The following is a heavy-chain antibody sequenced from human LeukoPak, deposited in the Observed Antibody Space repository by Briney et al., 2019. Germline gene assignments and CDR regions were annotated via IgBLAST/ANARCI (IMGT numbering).Heavy chain of an antibody. CDR3: ARQGYCSSTSCRNWFDP. J-gene: IGHJ5*02. V-gene: IGHV1-2*02. D-gene: IGHD2-2*01. CDR1: GYTFTGYY. CDR2: INPNSGGT. Sequence: ASVKISCKASGYTFTGYYMHWVRQAPGQGLEWMGWINPNSGGTNYAQKFQGRVTMTRDTSISTAYMELSRLRSDDTAVYYCARQGYCSSTSCRNWFDPWGQGTLVTVS.